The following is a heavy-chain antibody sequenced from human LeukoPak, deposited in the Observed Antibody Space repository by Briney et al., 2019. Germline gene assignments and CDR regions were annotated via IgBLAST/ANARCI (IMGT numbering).Heavy chain of an antibody. J-gene: IGHJ5*02. CDR2: ISGSGGST. CDR1: GFTFSSYW. D-gene: IGHD6-13*01. Sequence: PGGSLRLSCAASGFTFSSYWMSWVRQAPGKGLEWVSAISGSGGSTYYADSVKGRFAISRDNSKNTLYLQMNSLRAEDTAVYYCAKTGLIAAAGTWWFDPWGQGTLVTVSS. CDR3: AKTGLIAAAGTWWFDP. V-gene: IGHV3-23*01.